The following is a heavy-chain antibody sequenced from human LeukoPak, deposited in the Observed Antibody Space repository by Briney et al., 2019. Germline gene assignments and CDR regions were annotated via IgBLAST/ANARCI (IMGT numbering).Heavy chain of an antibody. CDR2: ISYDGSNK. CDR3: ARGSGSAVAGTLY. CDR1: GFTFSSYG. V-gene: IGHV3-30*03. D-gene: IGHD6-19*01. Sequence: GSLRLSCAASGFTFSSYGMHWVRQAPGKGLEWVAVISYDGSNKYYADSVKGRFTISRDNSKNTLYLQMNSLRAEDTAAYYCARGSGSAVAGTLYWGQGTLVTVSS. J-gene: IGHJ4*02.